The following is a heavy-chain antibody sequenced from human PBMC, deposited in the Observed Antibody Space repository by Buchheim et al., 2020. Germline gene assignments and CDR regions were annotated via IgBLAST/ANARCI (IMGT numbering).Heavy chain of an antibody. CDR2: IYYSGST. V-gene: IGHV4-59*08. D-gene: IGHD3-3*01. CDR1: GGSISSYY. J-gene: IGHJ6*02. Sequence: QVQLQESGPGLVKPSETLSLTCTVSGGSISSYYWSWIRQPPGKGLEWIGYIYYSGSTNYNPSLKSRVTISVDTSKNQFSLKLSSVTAADTAVYYCARGVYYDCWSGSLVSYYYYGMDVWGQGTT. CDR3: ARGVYYDCWSGSLVSYYYYGMDV.